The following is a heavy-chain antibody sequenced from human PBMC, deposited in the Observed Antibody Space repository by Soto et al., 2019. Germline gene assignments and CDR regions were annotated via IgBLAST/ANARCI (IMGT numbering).Heavy chain of an antibody. Sequence: QVQLGESGGGVVPPGRSLRLSCAASGFTFSTYGMYWVRQAPGKGLEWVATMSSDGSSKKYGGSVKDRFTISRDNSKDMLYLEVNSLSAEDTAMYDCVSGRPYHLDYWGRGTMVTVSS. CDR1: GFTFSTYG. V-gene: IGHV3-33*01. J-gene: IGHJ4*02. CDR3: VSGRPYHLDY. D-gene: IGHD2-2*01. CDR2: MSSDGSSK.